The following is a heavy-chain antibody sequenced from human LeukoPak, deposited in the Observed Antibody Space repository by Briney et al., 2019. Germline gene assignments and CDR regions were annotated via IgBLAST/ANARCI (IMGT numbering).Heavy chain of an antibody. CDR1: GFTVSSNY. D-gene: IGHD1-14*01. Sequence: GGSLRLSCAASGFTVSSNYMSWVRQAPGKGLEWVSVIYSGGSTYYADSVKGRFTISRDNSKKTLYLQMNSLRAEDTAVYYCARHVSGVSVSWGQGTLVTVSS. V-gene: IGHV3-66*02. CDR2: IYSGGST. CDR3: ARHVSGVSVS. J-gene: IGHJ5*02.